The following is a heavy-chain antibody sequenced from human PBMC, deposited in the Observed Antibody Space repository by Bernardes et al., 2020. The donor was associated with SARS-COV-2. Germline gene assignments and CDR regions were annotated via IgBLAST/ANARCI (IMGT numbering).Heavy chain of an antibody. V-gene: IGHV4-59*01. Sequence: SETLSLTCTVSGGSISSYYWSWIRQPPGKGLEWIGYIYYSGSTNYNPSLKSRVTISVDTSKNQFSLKLSSVTAADTAVYYCARDRGRTDNDAFDIWGQGTMVTVSS. CDR1: GGSISSYY. CDR3: ARDRGRTDNDAFDI. J-gene: IGHJ3*02. D-gene: IGHD3-10*01. CDR2: IYYSGST.